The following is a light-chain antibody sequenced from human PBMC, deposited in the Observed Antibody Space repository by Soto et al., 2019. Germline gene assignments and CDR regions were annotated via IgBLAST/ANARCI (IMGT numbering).Light chain of an antibody. Sequence: AIQMTQSPPSVSASVGDRVTITCRASQDIRNDLGWYQQKVGKAPKLLIYAVSTLQSGVPSRFSGSRSGTDFTLTISSLQPEDSATYYCLQDYNSPYTFGQGTKLEIK. J-gene: IGKJ2*01. V-gene: IGKV1-6*01. CDR3: LQDYNSPYT. CDR1: QDIRND. CDR2: AVS.